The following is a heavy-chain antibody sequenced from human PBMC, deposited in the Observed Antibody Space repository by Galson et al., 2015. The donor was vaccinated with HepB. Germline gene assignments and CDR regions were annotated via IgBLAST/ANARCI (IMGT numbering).Heavy chain of an antibody. V-gene: IGHV4-39*02. J-gene: IGHJ5*02. D-gene: IGHD4-17*01. Sequence: ETLSLTCTVSGGSVSNYNYYWAWIRQPPGKGLEWIGSIYYTRSAYYNPSLKSRVTVSVDTSKNHFSLSLTSVTAADTAIYYCARNGDSGDFVSWFDPWGQGTLVTVSS. CDR2: IYYTRSA. CDR3: ARNGDSGDFVSWFDP. CDR1: GGSVSNYNYY.